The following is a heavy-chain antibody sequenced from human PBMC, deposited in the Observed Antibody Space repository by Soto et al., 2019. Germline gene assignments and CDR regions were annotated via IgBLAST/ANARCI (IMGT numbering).Heavy chain of an antibody. CDR2: IYHSGGT. V-gene: IGHV4-30-2*01. CDR3: ARDSRSGYYLEY. J-gene: IGHJ4*02. Sequence: QLQLQESGSGLVKPSQTLSLTCDVSGDSISSGGYSWNWIRQPPGKGLEWIGYIYHSGGTDYNPSLKSRVTITVDRSNHKFSLKLNSVTAADTAVYYCARDSRSGYYLEYWGQGTLVTVSS. CDR1: GDSISSGGYS. D-gene: IGHD3-22*01.